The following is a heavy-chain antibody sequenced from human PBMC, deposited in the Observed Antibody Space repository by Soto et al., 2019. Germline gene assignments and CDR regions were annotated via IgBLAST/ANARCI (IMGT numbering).Heavy chain of an antibody. J-gene: IGHJ6*02. Sequence: EVQLVESGGGLVKPGGSLRLSCAASGFTFSSYNMNWVRQAPGKGLEWVSSISSSSSYIYYADSVKGRFTISRDNAKNSLDLQMNSLRAEDTAVYYCARVVDYYDPYYSYGMDVWGQGTTVTVSS. V-gene: IGHV3-21*01. CDR1: GFTFSSYN. CDR2: ISSSSSYI. CDR3: ARVVDYYDPYYSYGMDV. D-gene: IGHD3-22*01.